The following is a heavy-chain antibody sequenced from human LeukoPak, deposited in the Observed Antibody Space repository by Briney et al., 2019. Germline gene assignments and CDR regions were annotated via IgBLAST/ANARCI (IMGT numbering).Heavy chain of an antibody. CDR2: ISSSSSYI. V-gene: IGHV3-21*01. D-gene: IGHD3-3*01. J-gene: IGHJ4*02. CDR3: AKAGGRDDFWSGYYTGAY. Sequence: PGGSLRLSCAASGFTFSSYSMNWVRQAPGKGLEWVSCISSSSSYIYYADSVKGRFTISRDNAKNSLYLQMNSLRAEDTAVYYCAKAGGRDDFWSGYYTGAYWGQGTLVTVSS. CDR1: GFTFSSYS.